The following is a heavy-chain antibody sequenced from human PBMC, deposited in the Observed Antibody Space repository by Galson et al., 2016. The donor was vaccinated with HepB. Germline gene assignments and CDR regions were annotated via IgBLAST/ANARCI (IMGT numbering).Heavy chain of an antibody. V-gene: IGHV3-15*01. CDR2: IKSKTDGGAT. CDR3: STGCRSASCYEEDSDYYGMDV. J-gene: IGHJ6*02. Sequence: SLRLSCAASGFTFTNAYMSWVRQAPGKGLEWVGRIKSKTDGGATDYAAPVKGRLTISRDDSKNMLYLQMNSLKIEDTAVYYCSTGCRSASCYEEDSDYYGMDVWGQGTTVTVSS. CDR1: GFTFTNAY. D-gene: IGHD2-2*01.